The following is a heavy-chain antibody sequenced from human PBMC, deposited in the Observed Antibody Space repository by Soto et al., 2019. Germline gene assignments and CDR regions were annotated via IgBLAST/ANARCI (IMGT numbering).Heavy chain of an antibody. J-gene: IGHJ4*02. CDR2: ISSSSSTI. CDR3: AKGERLLDY. CDR1: GFTFSSYA. V-gene: IGHV3-48*01. Sequence: PGGSLRLSCAASGFTFSSYAMSWVRQAPGKGLEWVSYISSSSSTIYYADSVKGRFTISRDNAKNSLYLQMNSLRAEDTAVYYCAKGERLLDYWGQGTLVTVSS. D-gene: IGHD2-15*01.